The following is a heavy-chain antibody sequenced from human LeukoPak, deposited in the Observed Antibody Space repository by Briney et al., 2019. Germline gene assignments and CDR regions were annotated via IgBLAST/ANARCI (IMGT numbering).Heavy chain of an antibody. CDR2: ISSSGNSI. CDR3: ARGSGKSDY. J-gene: IGHJ4*02. CDR1: GFTFSSFD. D-gene: IGHD3-10*01. V-gene: IGHV3-48*03. Sequence: GGSLRLSCAASGFTFSSFDLNWVRQAPGKGLEWVSYISSSGNSIYYADFVKGRFTISRDNAKNSLYLQMNSLRAEDTAVYYCARGSGKSDYWGQGTLVTVSS.